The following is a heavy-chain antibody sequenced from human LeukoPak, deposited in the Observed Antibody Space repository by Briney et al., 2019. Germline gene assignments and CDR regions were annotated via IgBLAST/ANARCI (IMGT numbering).Heavy chain of an antibody. J-gene: IGHJ4*02. V-gene: IGHV1-18*01. Sequence: KPGASVKVSCKASGYSFTSYGISWVRQAPGQGLEWMGWISVNNGNTNYEEKLQGRVTMTTDTSTNTAYMELRSLRSDDTALYYCARSSVVVASAIADYWGQGTLVTVSS. CDR2: ISVNNGNT. CDR1: GYSFTSYG. CDR3: ARSSVVVASAIADY. D-gene: IGHD2-2*01.